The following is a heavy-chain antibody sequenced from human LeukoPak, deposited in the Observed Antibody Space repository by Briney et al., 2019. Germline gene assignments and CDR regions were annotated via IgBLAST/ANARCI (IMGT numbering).Heavy chain of an antibody. CDR1: GFTFTNSA. D-gene: IGHD5-24*01. J-gene: IGHJ4*02. CDR2: IVVASGNT. CDR3: AAAPIEMQQRGFDY. Sequence: TSVKVSCKASGFTFTNSAMQWVRQARGQRLEWIGWIVVASGNTKYAQKFQERVTITRDMSTSTAYMELSSLRPEDTAVYYCAAAPIEMQQRGFDYWGQGNPGHRLL. V-gene: IGHV1-58*02.